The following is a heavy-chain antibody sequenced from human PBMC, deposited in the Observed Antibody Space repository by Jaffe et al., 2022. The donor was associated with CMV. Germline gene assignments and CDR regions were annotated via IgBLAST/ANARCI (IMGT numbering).Heavy chain of an antibody. CDR3: AREIAVAVDY. CDR1: GFTFSSYE. D-gene: IGHD6-19*01. CDR2: ISSSGSTI. J-gene: IGHJ4*02. V-gene: IGHV3-48*03. Sequence: EVQLVESGGGLVQPGGSLRLSCAASGFTFSSYEMNWVRQAPGKGLEWVSYISSSGSTIYYADSVKGRFTISRDNAKNSLYLQMNSLRAEDTAVYYCAREIAVAVDYWGQGTLVTVSS.